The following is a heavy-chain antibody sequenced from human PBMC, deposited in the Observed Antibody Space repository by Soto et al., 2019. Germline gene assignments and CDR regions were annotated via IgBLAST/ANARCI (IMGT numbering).Heavy chain of an antibody. CDR3: ARAHDYLFDY. CDR2: TRNKANSYTT. D-gene: IGHD4-17*01. J-gene: IGHJ4*02. V-gene: IGHV3-72*01. Sequence: GGSLRLSCAASGFTFSDHYMDWVRQAPGKGLEWVGRTRNKANSYTTEYAWSVKGRFTISRDDSKNSLYLQMNSLKTEDTAVYYCARAHDYLFDYWGQGTLVTVSS. CDR1: GFTFSDHY.